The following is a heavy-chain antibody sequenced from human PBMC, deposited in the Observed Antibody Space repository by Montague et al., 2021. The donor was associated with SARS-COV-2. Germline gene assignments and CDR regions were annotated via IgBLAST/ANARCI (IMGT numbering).Heavy chain of an antibody. D-gene: IGHD2-15*01. J-gene: IGHJ6*02. CDR2: INHSGST. Sequence: SETLSLTCAVYGGSFSGYYWSWIRQPPGKGLEWIGEINHSGSTNYNPSLKSRVTISVDTSKNQFSLKLSSVTAADTAVYYCARGRGCGGGSCYSEWDPSYYCGLDAWGQGTMVTVSS. CDR3: ARGRGCGGGSCYSEWDPSYYCGLDA. CDR1: GGSFSGYY. V-gene: IGHV4-34*01.